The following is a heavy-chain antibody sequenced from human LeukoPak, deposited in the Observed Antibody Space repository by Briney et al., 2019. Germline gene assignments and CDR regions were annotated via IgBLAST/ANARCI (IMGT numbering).Heavy chain of an antibody. CDR2: IWYDGSNK. J-gene: IGHJ4*02. CDR3: AKEPRVATIEIFDY. V-gene: IGHV3-33*06. D-gene: IGHD5-12*01. Sequence: GGSLRLSCAASGFTFSSYGMHWVRQAPGKGLEWVAVIWYDGSNKYYADSVKGRFTISRDNSKNTVYLQMNSLRAEGTAVYYCAKEPRVATIEIFDYWGQGTLVTVSS. CDR1: GFTFSSYG.